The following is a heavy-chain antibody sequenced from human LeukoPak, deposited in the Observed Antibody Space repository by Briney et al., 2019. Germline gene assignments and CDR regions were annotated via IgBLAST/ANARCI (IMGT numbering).Heavy chain of an antibody. CDR1: GFTFSSYA. Sequence: GGSLRLSCAASGFTFSSYAMSWVRQAPGKGLEWVSSISSSSSYIYYADSVKGRFTISRDNAKNSLYLQMNSLRAEDTAVYYCARQKNGYCSSTSCYIAHWGQGTLVTVSS. J-gene: IGHJ4*02. CDR2: ISSSSSYI. V-gene: IGHV3-21*01. D-gene: IGHD2-2*02. CDR3: ARQKNGYCSSTSCYIAH.